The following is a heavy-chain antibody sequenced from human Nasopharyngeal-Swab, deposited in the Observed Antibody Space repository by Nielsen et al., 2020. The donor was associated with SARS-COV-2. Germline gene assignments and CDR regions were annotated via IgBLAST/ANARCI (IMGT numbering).Heavy chain of an antibody. V-gene: IGHV3-21*01. D-gene: IGHD3-9*01. Sequence: GESLKISCAASGFTFDDYAMSWVRQVPGKGLEWVSSISSSSSYMYYADSVKGRFTISRDNAKNSLFLQMNSLRAEDTAVYYCARGCVLTGPSCYYYGMDVWGQGTTVTVPS. J-gene: IGHJ6*02. CDR2: ISSSSSYM. CDR3: ARGCVLTGPSCYYYGMDV. CDR1: GFTFDDYA.